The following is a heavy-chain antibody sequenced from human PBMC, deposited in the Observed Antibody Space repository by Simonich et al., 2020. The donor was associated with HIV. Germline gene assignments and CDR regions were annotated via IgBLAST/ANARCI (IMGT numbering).Heavy chain of an antibody. V-gene: IGHV4-34*02. CDR1: GGSFSDYF. Sequence: QVQLQQWGAGLLKPSETLSLTCALYGGSFSDYFWTWIRQSPGKGLEWIGEINYTGSPNYNPSLKSRVTISLDTSKKQFSLKLSSVTAADTAVYYCVRRIAATATHYFDYWGQGTLVTVSS. D-gene: IGHD6-13*01. J-gene: IGHJ4*02. CDR3: VRRIAATATHYFDY. CDR2: INYTGSP.